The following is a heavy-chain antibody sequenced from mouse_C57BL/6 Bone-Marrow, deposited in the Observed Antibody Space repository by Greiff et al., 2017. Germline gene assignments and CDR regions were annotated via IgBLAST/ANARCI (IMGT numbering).Heavy chain of an antibody. J-gene: IGHJ4*01. CDR3: AREGSSLYAMDY. CDR2: INYDGSST. CDR1: GFTFSDYY. D-gene: IGHD1-1*01. Sequence: DVHLVESEGGLVQPGSSMKLSCTASGFTFSDYYMAWVRQVPETGLEWVANINYDGSSTYYLDSLKSRFIISRDNAKNMLYLQMSSLKSEDTATYYCAREGSSLYAMDYWGQGTSVTVTS. V-gene: IGHV5-16*01.